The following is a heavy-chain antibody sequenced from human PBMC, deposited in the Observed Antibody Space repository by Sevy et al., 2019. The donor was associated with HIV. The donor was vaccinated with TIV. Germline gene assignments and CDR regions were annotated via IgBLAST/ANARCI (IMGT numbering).Heavy chain of an antibody. D-gene: IGHD2-15*01. CDR2: ISGSGTTT. V-gene: IGHV3-23*01. J-gene: IGHJ4*02. Sequence: GGSLRLSCAASGFTFSSYALSWVRQAPGKGLEWVSAISGSGTTTYYADSVKGRFTIPRDNSKNTLYLQMNSLRAEDTAVYYCARAASATFYDYWGQGTLVTVSS. CDR3: ARAASATFYDY. CDR1: GFTFSSYA.